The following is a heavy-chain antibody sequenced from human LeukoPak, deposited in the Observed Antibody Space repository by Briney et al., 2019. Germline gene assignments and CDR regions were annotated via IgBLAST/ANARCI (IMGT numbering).Heavy chain of an antibody. J-gene: IGHJ4*02. CDR2: INHGGGDK. CDR3: AITGGPTLTAFDL. D-gene: IGHD4-17*01. V-gene: IGHV3-7*02. Sequence: QSGGSLRLSCVASGFIFRNYWMSWVRQAPGKGLEWVANINHGGGDKNYVDSVKGRFTISRDNAKSTLYLQMNSLRVEDTAVYYCAITGGPTLTAFDLWGQGTLVSVSS. CDR1: GFIFRNYW.